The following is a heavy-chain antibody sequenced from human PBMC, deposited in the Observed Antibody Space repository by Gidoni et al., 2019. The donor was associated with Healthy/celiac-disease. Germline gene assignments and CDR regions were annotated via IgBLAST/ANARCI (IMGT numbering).Heavy chain of an antibody. CDR1: GFTFSSSP. CDR2: SSGSGGST. D-gene: IGHD6-19*01. CDR3: AKGSDSSGGGLGSGYFDY. V-gene: IGHV3-23*01. Sequence: EVQLLESGGGLVQPGGSLRLSCAASGFTFSSSPMSWVRQAPGKGLEWVSASSGSGGSTYYADSVKGRFTISRDNSKNTLYLQMNSLRAEDTAVYYCAKGSDSSGGGLGSGYFDYWGQGTLVTVSS. J-gene: IGHJ4*02.